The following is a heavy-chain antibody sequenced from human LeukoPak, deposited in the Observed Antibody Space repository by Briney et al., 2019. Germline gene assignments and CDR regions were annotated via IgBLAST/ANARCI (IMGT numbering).Heavy chain of an antibody. Sequence: GGSLRLSCAASGFTFSTYWMHWVRQAPGKGLVWVSRIDHDGINTYYADSVKGRFTISRDNAKNSLYLQMNSLRAEDTAVYYCARDLLRGYSYGFDYWGQGTLVTVSS. CDR1: GFTFSTYW. CDR2: IDHDGINT. J-gene: IGHJ4*02. CDR3: ARDLLRGYSYGFDY. V-gene: IGHV3-74*01. D-gene: IGHD5-18*01.